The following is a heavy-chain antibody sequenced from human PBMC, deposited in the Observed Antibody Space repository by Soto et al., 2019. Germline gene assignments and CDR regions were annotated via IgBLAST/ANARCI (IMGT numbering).Heavy chain of an antibody. CDR3: ARDLPGTTGAFDI. Sequence: EVQLVESGGGLVQPGGSLRLSCAASGFTVSSNYMSWVRQAPGKGLEWVSVIYSGGSTYYADSVKGRFTISRDNSKNTLYLQMNSLRAEDTAVYYCARDLPGTTGAFDIWGQGTMVTVSS. D-gene: IGHD1-1*01. V-gene: IGHV3-66*01. CDR2: IYSGGST. J-gene: IGHJ3*02. CDR1: GFTVSSNY.